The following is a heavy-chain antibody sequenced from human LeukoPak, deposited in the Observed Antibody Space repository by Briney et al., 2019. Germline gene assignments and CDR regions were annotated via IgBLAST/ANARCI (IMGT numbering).Heavy chain of an antibody. CDR1: GGSFSGYY. J-gene: IGHJ4*02. CDR3: ARVHGASSTSYDY. Sequence: PSETLSLTCAVYGGSFSGYYWSWIRQPPGKGLEWIGEINHSGSTNYNLSLKSRVIISVDTSKNQFSLKLSSVTAADTAVYYCARVHGASSTSYDYWGQGTLVTVSS. D-gene: IGHD2-2*01. V-gene: IGHV4-34*01. CDR2: INHSGST.